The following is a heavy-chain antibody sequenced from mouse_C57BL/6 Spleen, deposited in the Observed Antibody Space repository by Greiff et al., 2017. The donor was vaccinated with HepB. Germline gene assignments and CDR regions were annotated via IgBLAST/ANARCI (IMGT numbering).Heavy chain of an antibody. D-gene: IGHD1-1*01. Sequence: DVMLVESGGGLVKPGGSLKLSCAASGFTFSSYAMSWVRQTPEKRLEWVATISDGGSYTYYPDNVKGRFTISRDNAKNNLYLQMSHLKSEDTAMYYCAREHGSSYWYFDVWGTGTTVTVSS. CDR3: AREHGSSYWYFDV. V-gene: IGHV5-4*01. CDR1: GFTFSSYA. J-gene: IGHJ1*03. CDR2: ISDGGSYT.